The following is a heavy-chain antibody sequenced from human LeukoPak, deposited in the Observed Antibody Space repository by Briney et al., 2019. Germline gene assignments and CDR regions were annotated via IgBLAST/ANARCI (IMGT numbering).Heavy chain of an antibody. CDR2: IIPIFGTA. D-gene: IGHD6-19*01. CDR1: GGTFSSYA. V-gene: IGHV1-69*05. CDR3: ARVRGPLAVAGLMYDY. Sequence: ASVKVSCKASGGTFSSYAISWVRQAPGQGLEWMGGIIPIFGTANYAQKFQGRVTITTDESTSTAYMELSSLRSEDTAVYYCARVRGPLAVAGLMYDYWGQGTLVTVSS. J-gene: IGHJ4*02.